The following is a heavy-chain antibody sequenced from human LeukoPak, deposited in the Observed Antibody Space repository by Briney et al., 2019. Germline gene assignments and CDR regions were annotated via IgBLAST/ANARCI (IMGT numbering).Heavy chain of an antibody. V-gene: IGHV3-13*01. D-gene: IGHD2-2*01. CDR2: ITTAGDT. CDR1: GFTFSSYW. J-gene: IGHJ4*02. Sequence: GALRVSCAASGFTFSSYWMQWVRQAPGKGLEWVSVITTAGDTYYPGSVKGRFTISRENAKNSLYLQMNSLRAGDTAVYYCAREACRGSTCYSFDYWGQGTLVTVSS. CDR3: AREACRGSTCYSFDY.